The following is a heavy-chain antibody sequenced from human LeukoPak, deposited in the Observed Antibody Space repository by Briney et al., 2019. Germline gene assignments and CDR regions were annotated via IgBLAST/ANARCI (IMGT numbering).Heavy chain of an antibody. CDR1: GGSFSGYY. D-gene: IGHD6-19*01. CDR3: ARRYSSGWYGY. Sequence: SETLSLTCAVYGGSFSGYYWSWIRQPPGKGLEWIGEINHSGSTNYNPSLKSRVTISVDTSKDQFSLKLSSVTAADTAVYYCARRYSSGWYGYWGQGTLVTVSS. CDR2: INHSGST. V-gene: IGHV4-34*01. J-gene: IGHJ4*02.